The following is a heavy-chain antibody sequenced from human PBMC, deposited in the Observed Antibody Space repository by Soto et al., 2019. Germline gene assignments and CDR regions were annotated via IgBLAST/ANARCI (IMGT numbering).Heavy chain of an antibody. D-gene: IGHD6-19*01. CDR3: ARHPPRYSSGLFAAFDI. J-gene: IGHJ3*02. CDR1: GGSISSYY. V-gene: IGHV4-59*08. CDR2: IYYSGST. Sequence: PSETLSLTCTVSGGSISSYYWSWIRQPPGKGLEWIGYIYYSGSTNYNPSLKSRVTISVDTSKNQFSLKLSSVTAADTAVYYCARHPPRYSSGLFAAFDIWGQGTMVTVSS.